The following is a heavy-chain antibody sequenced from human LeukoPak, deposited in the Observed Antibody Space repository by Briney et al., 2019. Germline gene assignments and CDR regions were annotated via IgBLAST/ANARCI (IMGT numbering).Heavy chain of an antibody. CDR3: AREPSNPYYYGSGSLFDY. Sequence: ASVKVSCKASGYTFTGYYMHWVRQAPGQGLDWMGRINPNSGGTNYAQKFQGRVTMTRDTSISTAYMELSRLRSDDTAVYYCAREPSNPYYYGSGSLFDYWGQGTLVTLSS. CDR2: INPNSGGT. V-gene: IGHV1-2*06. J-gene: IGHJ4*02. D-gene: IGHD3-10*01. CDR1: GYTFTGYY.